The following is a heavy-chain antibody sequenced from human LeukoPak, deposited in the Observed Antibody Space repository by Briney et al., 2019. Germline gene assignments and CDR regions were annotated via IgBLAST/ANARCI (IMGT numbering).Heavy chain of an antibody. J-gene: IGHJ6*03. Sequence: GGSLRLSCAASGFIFNSYGMHCVRQAPGKGLEWVAFIRYDGSNKYYADSVKGRFTISRENSKNTLYLQMNILTAKDTAVYYWAKDFCSSTRFYYYYYLDVWGKGTTVTISS. CDR3: AKDFCSSTRFYYYYYLDV. V-gene: IGHV3-30*02. CDR1: GFIFNSYG. CDR2: IRYDGSNK. D-gene: IGHD2-2*01.